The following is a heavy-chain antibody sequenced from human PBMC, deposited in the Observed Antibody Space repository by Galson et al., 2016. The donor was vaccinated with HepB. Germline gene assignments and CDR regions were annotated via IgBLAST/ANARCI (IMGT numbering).Heavy chain of an antibody. Sequence: SLRLSCAASGFRVNHTYISWVRQTPRKGLEWVSIIHGGGSTSLAESVRGRFSISRDTSKNTVLLQMDNLTTEDTAIYYCAGSSDFYKDGFDVWGQGTMVAVSS. CDR3: AGSSDFYKDGFDV. CDR1: GFRVNHTY. J-gene: IGHJ3*01. D-gene: IGHD2-21*02. CDR2: IHGGGST. V-gene: IGHV3-53*01.